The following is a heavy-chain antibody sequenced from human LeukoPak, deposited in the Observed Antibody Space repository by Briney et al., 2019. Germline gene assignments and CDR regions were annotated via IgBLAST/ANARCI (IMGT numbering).Heavy chain of an antibody. CDR1: GGSISGHY. D-gene: IGHD3-10*01. Sequence: KPSETLSLTCPVSGGSISGHYWSWIRRPPGQGLEWIGYIYYSGSTNYNPSLKSRVTISVDTSKNQFSLKLSSVTAADTAVYYCARGRESGDYWGQGTLVTVSS. V-gene: IGHV4-59*11. J-gene: IGHJ4*02. CDR2: IYYSGST. CDR3: ARGRESGDY.